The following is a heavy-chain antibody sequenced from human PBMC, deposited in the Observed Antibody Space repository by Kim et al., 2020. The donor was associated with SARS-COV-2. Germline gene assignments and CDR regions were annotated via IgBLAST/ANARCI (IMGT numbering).Heavy chain of an antibody. CDR3: VRHGSGSDRSIDH. CDR2: IYPDDSDS. CDR1: GYSFNTYW. J-gene: IGHJ5*02. D-gene: IGHD3-10*01. Sequence: GESLKISCKGSGYSFNTYWIGWVRQMPGKGLDWMGIIYPDDSDSKYSPSFQGQVTISVDKSISTAYLQWDTLQASDTAMYYCVRHGSGSDRSIDHWGQGTLVTVSS. V-gene: IGHV5-51*01.